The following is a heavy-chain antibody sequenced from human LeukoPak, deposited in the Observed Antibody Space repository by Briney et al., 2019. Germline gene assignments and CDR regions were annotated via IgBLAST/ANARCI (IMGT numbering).Heavy chain of an antibody. CDR2: ISSSSRFI. V-gene: IGHV3-21*04. J-gene: IGHJ4*02. CDR3: AKDGLYYDGSEHVYYFDS. D-gene: IGHD3-22*01. Sequence: KAGGSLRLSCAASGFTFSPYSMNWVRQAPGKGLEWVAYISSSSRFIYYADSVKGRFIISRDNANNSLHLQMNSLRAEDTALYYCAKDGLYYDGSEHVYYFDSWGQGTLVTVSS. CDR1: GFTFSPYS.